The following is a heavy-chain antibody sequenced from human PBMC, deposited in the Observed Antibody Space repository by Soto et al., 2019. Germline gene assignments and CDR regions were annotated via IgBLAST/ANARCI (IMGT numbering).Heavy chain of an antibody. V-gene: IGHV1-46*01. CDR1: GYIFTSYY. Sequence: ASVKVSCKASGYIFTSYYLHWVRQAPGQGLEWMGIINPSAGSASYAQNFQGRVTMTRDTSTSTVYMELSSLRSEDTAVYYCARAYCSGGSCWAWSNWFDPWGQGTLVTVSS. CDR3: ARAYCSGGSCWAWSNWFDP. J-gene: IGHJ5*02. CDR2: INPSAGSA. D-gene: IGHD2-15*01.